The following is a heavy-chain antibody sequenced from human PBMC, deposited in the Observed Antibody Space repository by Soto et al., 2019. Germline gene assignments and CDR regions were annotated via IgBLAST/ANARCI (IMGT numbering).Heavy chain of an antibody. CDR3: AKYLTASNFRLDV. CDR2: ISGGGGAK. D-gene: IGHD7-27*01. CDR1: GFTFNSYF. Sequence: GGSLRLSCTASGFTFNSYFMSWVRQAPGEGLEWISAISGGGGAKYYSDSVKGRFTISRDNSNNTLYLQMNSLRADDTAVYYCAKYLTASNFRLDVWGHGTRVTVSS. V-gene: IGHV3-23*01. J-gene: IGHJ6*02.